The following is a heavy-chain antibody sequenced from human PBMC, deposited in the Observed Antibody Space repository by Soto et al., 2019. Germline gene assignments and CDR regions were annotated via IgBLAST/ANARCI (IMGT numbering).Heavy chain of an antibody. V-gene: IGHV3-74*03. J-gene: IGHJ6*02. CDR2: LHSDGSTT. Sequence: GGSLRLSCAASGFIFSSHWMHWVRQAPGKGLVWVSRLHSDGSTTTYADSVKGRFTISRDNAKNTLYLQMNSLRAEDTAVYYCARELPTAIRGGYYYSYGMDVWGQGTTVTVSS. CDR1: GFIFSSHW. D-gene: IGHD2-2*02. CDR3: ARELPTAIRGGYYYSYGMDV.